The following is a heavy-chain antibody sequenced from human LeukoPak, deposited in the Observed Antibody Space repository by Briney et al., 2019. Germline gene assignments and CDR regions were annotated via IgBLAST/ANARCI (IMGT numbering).Heavy chain of an antibody. Sequence: GGSLRLSCAASGFTFSSYEMNWVRQAPGKGLEWISYISSSGTTIYYADSVKGRFTISRDNAKNSLYLQMDSLRAEDTAIYYCARDSLTTGTQEAWGQGTMVTVSS. J-gene: IGHJ3*01. D-gene: IGHD1-1*01. CDR3: ARDSLTTGTQEA. CDR2: ISSSGTTI. CDR1: GFTFSSYE. V-gene: IGHV3-48*03.